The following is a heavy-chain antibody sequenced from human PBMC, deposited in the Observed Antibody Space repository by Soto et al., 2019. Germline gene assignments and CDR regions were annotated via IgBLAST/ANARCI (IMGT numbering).Heavy chain of an antibody. CDR3: ARDMYSSDYFVKWFEP. CDR2: ISSSSFTI. D-gene: IGHD6-19*01. Sequence: PGGSLRLSCASSGCSFSHYSMNPVRQAPGRGLEWVSYISSSSFTIHYADSVEGRFAISRDNAKNSLDLQLNSLRGEDTAMYYCARDMYSSDYFVKWFEPWGQGTLVTVSS. J-gene: IGHJ5*02. V-gene: IGHV3-48*01. CDR1: GCSFSHYS.